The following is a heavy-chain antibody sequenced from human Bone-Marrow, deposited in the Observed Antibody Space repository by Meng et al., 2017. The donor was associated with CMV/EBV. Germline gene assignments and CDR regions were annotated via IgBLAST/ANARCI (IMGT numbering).Heavy chain of an antibody. Sequence: CAVSGFSLSDDYMDWVRQAPGKGLEWVGRSRNKANSYTTEYAASVKGRFTISRDDSKNSLYLQMNSLKTEDTAVYYCARELSGSHYYWGQGTLVTVSS. D-gene: IGHD1-26*01. CDR2: SRNKANSYTT. J-gene: IGHJ4*02. CDR3: ARELSGSHYY. CDR1: GFSLSDDY. V-gene: IGHV3-72*01.